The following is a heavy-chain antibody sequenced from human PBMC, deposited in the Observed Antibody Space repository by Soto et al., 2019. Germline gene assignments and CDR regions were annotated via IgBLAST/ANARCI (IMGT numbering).Heavy chain of an antibody. Sequence: QVQLQESGPGLVKPSETLYLSCAVCGGSISSYYWSWIRQPPGKGLEWIGYIYYSGSTNYNPSLKSRVTISVDTSKNQFSLKLSSVTAADTAVYYCAREGLAGTIGLYYYYGMDVWGQGTTVTVSS. V-gene: IGHV4-59*01. J-gene: IGHJ6*02. CDR1: GGSISSYY. D-gene: IGHD1-7*01. CDR3: AREGLAGTIGLYYYYGMDV. CDR2: IYYSGST.